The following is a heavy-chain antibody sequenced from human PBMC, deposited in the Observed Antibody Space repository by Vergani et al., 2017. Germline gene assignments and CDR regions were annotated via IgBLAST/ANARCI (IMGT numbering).Heavy chain of an antibody. V-gene: IGHV1-69*12. J-gene: IGHJ6*02. CDR3: AGTAARSYYYYYYGMDV. CDR2: IIPIFGTA. D-gene: IGHD2-2*01. Sequence: QVQLVQSGAEVKKPGSSVKVSCKASGGTFSSYAISGVRQAPGQGLEWMGGIIPIFGTANYAQKFQGRVTITADESTSTAYMELSSLRSEDTAVYYCAGTAARSYYYYYYGMDVWGQGTTVTVSS. CDR1: GGTFSSYA.